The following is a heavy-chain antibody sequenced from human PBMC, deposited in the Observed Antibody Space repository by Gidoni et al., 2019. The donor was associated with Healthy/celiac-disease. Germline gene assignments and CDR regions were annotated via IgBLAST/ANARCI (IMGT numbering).Heavy chain of an antibody. CDR2: IYSGCST. J-gene: IGHJ3*02. CDR1: GFTVRSNY. V-gene: IGHV3-66*01. D-gene: IGHD3-22*01. Sequence: EVQLVESGGGLVQPGGSLRLSCAASGFTVRSNYLSWVRQAPGKGLEWVSVIYSGCSTYYADSVKGRFTIARDNSKNTLYLQMNSLRAEDTAVYYCARERPADYYDSSGYYSRDAFDIWGQGTMVTVSS. CDR3: ARERPADYYDSSGYYSRDAFDI.